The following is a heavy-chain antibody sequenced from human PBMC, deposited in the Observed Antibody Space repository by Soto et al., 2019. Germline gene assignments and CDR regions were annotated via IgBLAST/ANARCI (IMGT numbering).Heavy chain of an antibody. CDR1: GGTFSSYA. V-gene: IGHV1-69*13. CDR3: ASLFRGYSYGYSFDY. Sequence: ASVKVSCKASGGTFSSYAISWLRQAPGQGLEWMGGIIPIFGTANYAQKFQGRVTITADESTSTAYMEPSSLRSEDTAVYYCASLFRGYSYGYSFDYWGQGTLVTVSS. J-gene: IGHJ4*02. CDR2: IIPIFGTA. D-gene: IGHD5-18*01.